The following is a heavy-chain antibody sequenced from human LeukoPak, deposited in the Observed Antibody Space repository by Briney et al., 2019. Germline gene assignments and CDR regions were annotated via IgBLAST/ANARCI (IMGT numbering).Heavy chain of an antibody. CDR3: ITEPPGVVF. CDR1: GFTFSVAW. CDR2: IESNTDGGAT. J-gene: IGHJ4*02. V-gene: IGHV3-15*04. D-gene: IGHD7-27*01. Sequence: GGCLRLSCAASGFTFSVAWMNWVRPAPGKGLEWVGRIESNTDGGATDYAAPVKDSFSISRNDSEKTLYLQMNSLKTEDTAVYYCITEPPGVVFWGQGTLVTVSS.